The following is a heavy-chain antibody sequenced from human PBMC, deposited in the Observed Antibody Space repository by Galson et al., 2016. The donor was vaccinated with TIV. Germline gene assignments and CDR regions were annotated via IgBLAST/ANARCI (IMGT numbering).Heavy chain of an antibody. J-gene: IGHJ4*02. D-gene: IGHD2-2*01. V-gene: IGHV3-7*01. CDR3: ARDHSYQSFDY. Sequence: SLRLSCADSRSTFSSSWMNWVRQAPGKGLEWVANINGDGTEIKYVDSVKGRFTISRDNAKNSLYLQMNSLRAEDTAMYYCARDHSYQSFDYWGQGTLVTVSS. CDR1: RSTFSSSW. CDR2: INGDGTEI.